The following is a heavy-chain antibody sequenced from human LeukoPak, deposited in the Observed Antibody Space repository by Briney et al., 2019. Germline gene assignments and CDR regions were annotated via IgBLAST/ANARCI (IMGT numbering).Heavy chain of an antibody. J-gene: IGHJ4*02. CDR1: GYTITSSG. CDR3: ARDRTGGYFDY. CDR2: ISAYNGNT. Sequence: ASVKVSCKASGYTITSSGVSWVRQAPGQGLGWMGWISAYNGNTNYAQKLQGRVTMTTDTSTSTAYMELRSLRSDDTAVYYCARDRTGGYFDYWGQGTLVTVSS. V-gene: IGHV1-18*01. D-gene: IGHD4-23*01.